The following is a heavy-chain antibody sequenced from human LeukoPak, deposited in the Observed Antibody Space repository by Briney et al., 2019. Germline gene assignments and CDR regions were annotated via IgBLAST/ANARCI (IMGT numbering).Heavy chain of an antibody. D-gene: IGHD1-26*01. CDR2: MNPNSGNT. V-gene: IGHV1-8*01. CDR1: CYTFTSYD. Sequence: VASVKFSCKASCYTFTSYDINWVRQATGQGLEWMGWMNPNSGNTGYAQKFQGRVTMTRNTSISTAYMELSSLRSEDTAVYYCARAKRELPSYYYYMDVWGKGTTVTVSS. J-gene: IGHJ6*03. CDR3: ARAKRELPSYYYYMDV.